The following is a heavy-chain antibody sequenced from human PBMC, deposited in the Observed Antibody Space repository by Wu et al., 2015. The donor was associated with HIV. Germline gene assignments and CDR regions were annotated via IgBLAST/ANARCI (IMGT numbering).Heavy chain of an antibody. CDR1: GGTFSSFA. D-gene: IGHD4-17*01. J-gene: IGHJ4*02. Sequence: QVQLVQSGADVKKPGSSVKVSCKASGGTFSSFAISWVRQAPGQGLEWMGGIIPLLDTITYAQKFQGRVTITTDESTSTAYMELSSLTSEDTAIYYCARGKGEIDDYGDYTTRTVGFDYVGPGSAGHRLL. CDR2: IIPLLDTI. CDR3: ARGKGEIDDYGDYTTRTVGFDY. V-gene: IGHV1-69*05.